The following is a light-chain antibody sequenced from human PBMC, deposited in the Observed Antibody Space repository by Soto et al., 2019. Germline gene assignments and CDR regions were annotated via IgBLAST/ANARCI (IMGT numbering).Light chain of an antibody. V-gene: IGKV2-24*01. CDR1: QSLVYSDGNTY. CDR2: QVS. J-gene: IGKJ1*01. Sequence: VLTQTPLSSPVTLGQPASISCRSSQSLVYSDGNTYVSWLQQRPGQAPKLLMYQVSSRFSGVPDRFSGSGAGTDFTLKISRVEAEDVGVYSCIQFTHFPRTFGQGTKVEIK. CDR3: IQFTHFPRT.